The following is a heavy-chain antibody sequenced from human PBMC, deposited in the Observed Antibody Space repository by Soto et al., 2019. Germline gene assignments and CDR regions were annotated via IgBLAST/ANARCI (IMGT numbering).Heavy chain of an antibody. CDR1: GGSISSYY. CDR2: IYYSGST. Sequence: SETLSLTCTVSGGSISSYYWSWIRQPPGKGLEWIGYIYYSGSTNYNPSLKSRVTISVDTSKNQFSLKLSSVTAADTAVYYCARLVSTIFGVTHYYYYYMDVWGKGTTVTVSS. D-gene: IGHD3-3*01. CDR3: ARLVSTIFGVTHYYYYYMDV. V-gene: IGHV4-59*08. J-gene: IGHJ6*03.